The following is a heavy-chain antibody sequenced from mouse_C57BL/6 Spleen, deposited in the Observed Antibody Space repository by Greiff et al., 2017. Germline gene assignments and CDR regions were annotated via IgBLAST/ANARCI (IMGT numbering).Heavy chain of an antibody. D-gene: IGHD3-3*01. CDR2: ISSGGDYI. J-gene: IGHJ1*03. V-gene: IGHV5-9-1*02. CDR1: GFTFSSYA. Sequence: EVKLMESGEGLVKPGGSLKLSCAASGFTFSSYAMSWVRQTPEKRLEWVAYISSGGDYIYYADTVKGRFTISRDNARNTLYLQMSSLKSEDTAMYYCTRGGDVWYFDVWGTGTTVTVSS. CDR3: TRGGDVWYFDV.